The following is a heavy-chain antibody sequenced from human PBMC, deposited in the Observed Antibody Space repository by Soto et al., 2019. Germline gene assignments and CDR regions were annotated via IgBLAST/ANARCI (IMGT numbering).Heavy chain of an antibody. CDR3: AREGVGAYLYYYYYGMDV. J-gene: IGHJ6*02. Sequence: EVQLVESGGGLVQPGGSLRLSCAASGFTFSSYWMSWVRQAPGKGLEWVANIKQDGSEKYYVDSVKGRFTISRDNAKNSLYLQRNSLRAEDTAVYYCAREGVGAYLYYYYYGMDVWGQGTTVTVSS. CDR1: GFTFSSYW. V-gene: IGHV3-7*01. D-gene: IGHD1-26*01. CDR2: IKQDGSEK.